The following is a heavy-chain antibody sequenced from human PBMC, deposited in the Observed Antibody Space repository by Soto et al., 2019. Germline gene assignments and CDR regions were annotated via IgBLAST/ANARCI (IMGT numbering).Heavy chain of an antibody. CDR3: ARGPRGSGWYGDY. D-gene: IGHD6-19*01. CDR2: IFSSGST. Sequence: QVQLQESGPGLVKPSETLSLTCSVSGGSISSYYWSWIRQPPGKGLEWIGYIFSSGSTNYNPSLPSRVTISVDTSKNQFSLKLSSVTAADTAVYYCARGPRGSGWYGDYWGQGTLVTVSS. V-gene: IGHV4-59*01. J-gene: IGHJ4*02. CDR1: GGSISSYY.